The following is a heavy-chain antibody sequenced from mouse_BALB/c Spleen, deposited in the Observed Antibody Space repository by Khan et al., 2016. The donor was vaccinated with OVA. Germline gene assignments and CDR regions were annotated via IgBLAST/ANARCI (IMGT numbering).Heavy chain of an antibody. Sequence: QVQLKESGPGLVAPSQSLSITCTVSGFSLTGYGVNWVRQPPGKGLEWLGMIWGDGSTDYNSALKSRLSISKDNSKSQAFLKMNSLQTDDPARYYCARAYYCNYREAMDYWGQGTSVTVSS. V-gene: IGHV2-6-7*01. CDR1: GFSLTGYG. J-gene: IGHJ4*01. CDR2: IWGDGST. CDR3: ARAYYCNYREAMDY. D-gene: IGHD2-10*01.